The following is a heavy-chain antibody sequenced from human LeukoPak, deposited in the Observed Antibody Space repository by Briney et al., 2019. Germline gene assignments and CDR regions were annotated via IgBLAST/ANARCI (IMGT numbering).Heavy chain of an antibody. V-gene: IGHV1-46*01. Sequence: GASVKVSCKASGYTFTSYYMHWVRQAPGQGLEWRGIINPSGGSTSYAQKFQGRVTMTRDTSTSTVYMELSSLRSEDTAVYYCARDCVDDSSGYYYPYFDYWGQGTLVTVSS. D-gene: IGHD3-22*01. CDR3: ARDCVDDSSGYYYPYFDY. CDR1: GYTFTSYY. CDR2: INPSGGST. J-gene: IGHJ4*02.